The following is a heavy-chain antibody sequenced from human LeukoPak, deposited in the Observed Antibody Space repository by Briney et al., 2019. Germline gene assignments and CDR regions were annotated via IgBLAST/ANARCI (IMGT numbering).Heavy chain of an antibody. CDR2: INHSGST. CDR1: GGSFSGYC. J-gene: IGHJ4*02. V-gene: IGHV4-34*01. D-gene: IGHD3-22*01. CDR3: VPLGPDSSGVTRDYFDY. Sequence: PSETLSLTCAVYGGSFSGYCWSWIRQPPGKGLEWIREINHSGSTNDNPSLKSRVTISVDTSKNQFSLKLSSVTAADTAVYYCVPLGPDSSGVTRDYFDYWGQGTLVTVSS.